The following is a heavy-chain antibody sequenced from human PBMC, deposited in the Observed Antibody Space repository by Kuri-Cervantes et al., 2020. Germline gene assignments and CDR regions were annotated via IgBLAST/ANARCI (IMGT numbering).Heavy chain of an antibody. Sequence: ASVKVSCKASGYTFTSYGISWVRQAPGQGLEWMGWISAYNGDTNYAQKLQGRVTMTTDTSTSTAYMELSSLRSEDTAVYYCARDAQNSDWPYYFDYWGQGTLVTVSS. CDR2: ISAYNGDT. V-gene: IGHV1-18*01. D-gene: IGHD6-19*01. CDR3: ARDAQNSDWPYYFDY. J-gene: IGHJ4*02. CDR1: GYTFTSYG.